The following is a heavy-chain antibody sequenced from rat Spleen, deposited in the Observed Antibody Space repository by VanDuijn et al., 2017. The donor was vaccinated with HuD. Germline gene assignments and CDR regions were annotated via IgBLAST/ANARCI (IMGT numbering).Heavy chain of an antibody. CDR1: GFTFSDYG. Sequence: EVQLVESGGGLVQPGRSLKLSCAASGFTFSDYGLAWVRQAPEKGLEWVASITHAGGGTHYPDSVKGRFTISRDIAKSTLHLQMNSLRSEDTATYYCARGLTTVAPNWFAYWGQGTLVTVSS. CDR3: ARGLTTVAPNWFAY. D-gene: IGHD1-8*01. J-gene: IGHJ3*01. V-gene: IGHV5-7*01. CDR2: ITHAGGGT.